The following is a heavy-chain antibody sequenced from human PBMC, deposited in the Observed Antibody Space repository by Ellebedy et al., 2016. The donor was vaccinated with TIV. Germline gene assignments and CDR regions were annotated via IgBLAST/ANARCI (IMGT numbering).Heavy chain of an antibody. D-gene: IGHD3-10*01. CDR3: AREIFLWSLGNYYYGMDV. CDR2: ISWNSGSI. CDR1: GFSFADYA. J-gene: IGHJ6*02. Sequence: GGSLRLXCAASGFSFADYAMHWVRQAPGKGLEWVSGISWNSGSIGYADSVKGRFTISRDNAKNSLYLQLNSLSAEDTAVYYCAREIFLWSLGNYYYGMDVWGHGTTVIVSS. V-gene: IGHV3-9*01.